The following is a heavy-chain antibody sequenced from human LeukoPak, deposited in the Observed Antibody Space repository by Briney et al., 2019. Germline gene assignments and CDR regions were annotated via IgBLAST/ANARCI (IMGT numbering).Heavy chain of an antibody. V-gene: IGHV5-51*01. CDR2: IYPGYSDT. CDR1: GYSFTSYW. D-gene: IGHD5-24*01. J-gene: IGHJ6*02. Sequence: NPRESLKISGKGSGYSFTSYWIGWVRRMPGKGLVWMGIIYPGYSDTRYSPSFQGQVTISADKSISTPYLQWSSLKASDTAMYYCARHPSEIPDYYYGMDVWGQGTTVTVSS. CDR3: ARHPSEIPDYYYGMDV.